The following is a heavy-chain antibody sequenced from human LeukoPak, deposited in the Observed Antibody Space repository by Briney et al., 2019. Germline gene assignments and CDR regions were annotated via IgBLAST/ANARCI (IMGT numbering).Heavy chain of an antibody. D-gene: IGHD3-9*01. V-gene: IGHV3-23*01. J-gene: IGHJ4*02. CDR1: GFTFSSYA. CDR2: ISGSGGST. CDR3: AKWGDYDVLTGYYVSDY. Sequence: GGSLRLSWAASGFTFSSYAMSWVRQAPAKGLEWVSAISGSGGSTYYADSVKGRFTISRDNSKNTVFLQMNSLRAEDTAVYYCAKWGDYDVLTGYYVSDYWGQGTLVTVSS.